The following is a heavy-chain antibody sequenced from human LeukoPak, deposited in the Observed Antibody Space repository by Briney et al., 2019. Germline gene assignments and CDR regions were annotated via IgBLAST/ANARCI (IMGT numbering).Heavy chain of an antibody. Sequence: SGGSLSLSCVASDFTFDFYWMTWVRQAPGKGLEWLANILPDGSQKYYVDSVKGRFTISRDNPKNSLYLQINNLRAEDTAVYYCGRLAHNAWYAIDFWGQGALVTVSS. J-gene: IGHJ4*02. CDR1: DFTFDFYW. CDR3: GRLAHNAWYAIDF. V-gene: IGHV3-7*01. D-gene: IGHD2-2*01. CDR2: ILPDGSQK.